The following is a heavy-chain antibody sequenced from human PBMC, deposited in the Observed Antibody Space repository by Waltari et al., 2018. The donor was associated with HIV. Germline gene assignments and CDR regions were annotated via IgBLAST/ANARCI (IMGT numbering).Heavy chain of an antibody. V-gene: IGHV3-30*02. J-gene: IGHJ6*02. CDR1: GCVFNNFG. CDR3: AKDNGFGTYYYYHGMDV. Sequence: QVQLVESEGGVVQPGGSLRLSCAASGCVFNNFGIFLVRQAPGKGRGWGGNIPNDGNNKKYGDSVKVRFTIARDNSKNTVQLEMKSLRVEDTAVYYCAKDNGFGTYYYYHGMDVWGQGTAVTVSS. CDR2: IPNDGNNK. D-gene: IGHD1-1*01.